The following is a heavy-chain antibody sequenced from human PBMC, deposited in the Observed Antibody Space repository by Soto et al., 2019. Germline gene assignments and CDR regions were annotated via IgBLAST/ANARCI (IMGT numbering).Heavy chain of an antibody. CDR1: GYSFTSYW. Sequence: GESLKISCKGSGYSFTSYWISCVRQMPGKGLEWMGRIDPSDSYTNYSPSFQGHVTISADKSISTAYLQWSSLKASDTAMYYCARHFGANDYGDYEYNHWGQGTLVTVSS. CDR2: IDPSDSYT. CDR3: ARHFGANDYGDYEYNH. V-gene: IGHV5-10-1*01. J-gene: IGHJ5*02. D-gene: IGHD4-17*01.